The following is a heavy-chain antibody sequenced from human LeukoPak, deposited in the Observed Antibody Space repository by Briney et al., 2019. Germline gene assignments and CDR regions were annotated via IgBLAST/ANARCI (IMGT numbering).Heavy chain of an antibody. CDR3: SRGIYCSSTSCHGGAFDI. V-gene: IGHV4-59*08. CDR2: IYYSGST. CDR1: GGSISSYY. J-gene: IGHJ3*02. Sequence: SETLSLTCTVSGGSISSYYWSWIRQPPGKGLEWIGYIYYSGSTNYNPSLKSRVTISVDTSKNQFSLKLSSVTAADTAVYYCSRGIYCSSTSCHGGAFDIWGQGTMVTVSS. D-gene: IGHD2-2*01.